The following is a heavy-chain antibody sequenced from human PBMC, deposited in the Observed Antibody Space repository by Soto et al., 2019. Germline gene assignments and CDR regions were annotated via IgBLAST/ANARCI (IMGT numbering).Heavy chain of an antibody. CDR3: ASPDFGDYWSFDL. Sequence: QDQLVQSGAEVKKPGSSVKVSCKAFGGPFSSHTFSWVRQAPGQGLEWMGRIIPALGTTTYAQKFQGRVTITTAKSVTTVYIQLNSLRTEDTAVYYCASPDFGDYWSFDLWGRGNLVTVSS. V-gene: IGHV1-69*08. CDR1: GGPFSSHT. CDR2: IIPALGTT. D-gene: IGHD4-17*01. J-gene: IGHJ2*01.